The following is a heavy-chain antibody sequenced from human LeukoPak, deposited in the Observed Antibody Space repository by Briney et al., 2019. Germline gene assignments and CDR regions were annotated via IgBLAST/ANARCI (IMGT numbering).Heavy chain of an antibody. CDR1: GGSISSGSYY. Sequence: PSETLSLTCTVSGGSISSGSYYWSWVRQPAGRGLEWIGRIYTSGSTNYNPSLKSRVTISVDTSKNQFSLKLSSVTAADTAVYYCARGIWFGELFHYYYYMDVWGKGTTVTISS. CDR2: IYTSGST. D-gene: IGHD3-10*01. CDR3: ARGIWFGELFHYYYYMDV. V-gene: IGHV4-61*02. J-gene: IGHJ6*03.